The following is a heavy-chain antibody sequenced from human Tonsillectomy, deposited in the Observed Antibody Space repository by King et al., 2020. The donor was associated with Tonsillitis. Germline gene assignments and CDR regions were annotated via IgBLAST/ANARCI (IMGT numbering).Heavy chain of an antibody. J-gene: IGHJ5*02. CDR1: GYPFPNYG. CDR2: VSAYNANT. Sequence: QLVQSGPEVKKPGASVKVSCKASGYPFPNYGISWVRQAPGQGLEWLGWVSAYNANTKYAQKLQGRVTMTTDTSTSTAYMVVRSLRSDDTAVYYCARDREMGFAEPKGCWFDPWGQGTLVTVSS. D-gene: IGHD3-10*01. V-gene: IGHV1-18*01. CDR3: ARDREMGFAEPKGCWFDP.